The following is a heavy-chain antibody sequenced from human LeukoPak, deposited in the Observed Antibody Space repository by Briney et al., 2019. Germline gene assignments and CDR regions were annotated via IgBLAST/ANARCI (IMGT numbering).Heavy chain of an antibody. CDR3: ARGVPPPLQQLSY. D-gene: IGHD6-13*01. Sequence: GGSLRLCCAASGFTVSSNYMRWVRQAPGKGLEWVSVIYSGGSTYYADSVKGRFTISRDNSKNTLYLQMNSLRAEDTAVYYCARGVPPPLQQLSYWGQGTLVTVSS. CDR2: IYSGGST. J-gene: IGHJ4*02. V-gene: IGHV3-66*01. CDR1: GFTVSSNY.